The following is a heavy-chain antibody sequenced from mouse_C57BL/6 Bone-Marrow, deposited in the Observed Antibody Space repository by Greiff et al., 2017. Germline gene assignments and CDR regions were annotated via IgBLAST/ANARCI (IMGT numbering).Heavy chain of an antibody. Sequence: VQLQQSGAELARPGASVKLSCKASGYTFTSYGISWVKQRTGQGLEWIGEIYPRSGNTYYNEKFKGKATLTADKSSSTAYMELRSLTSEDSAVYFGARATMVTQFAYWGQGTLVTVSA. CDR1: GYTFTSYG. D-gene: IGHD2-2*01. V-gene: IGHV1-81*01. J-gene: IGHJ3*01. CDR2: IYPRSGNT. CDR3: ARATMVTQFAY.